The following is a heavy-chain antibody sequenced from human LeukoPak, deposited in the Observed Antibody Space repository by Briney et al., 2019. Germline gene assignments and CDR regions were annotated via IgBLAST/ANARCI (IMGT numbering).Heavy chain of an antibody. CDR3: ARGYYGMDL. CDR2: INPKTGDP. V-gene: IGHV1-2*02. J-gene: IGHJ6*02. CDR1: GYTFIGQY. Sequence: GASVKVSCKASGYTFIGQYLYWARQTPGQGLEWMGWINPKTGDPDSAQNFQGRVTMTRDTSVNTVYMELSRLTSDDTAVYYCARGYYGMDLWGQGTTVTVSS.